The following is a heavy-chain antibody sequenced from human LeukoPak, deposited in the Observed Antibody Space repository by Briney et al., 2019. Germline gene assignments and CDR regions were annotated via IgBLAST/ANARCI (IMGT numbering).Heavy chain of an antibody. D-gene: IGHD3-9*01. CDR2: IYYTGST. Sequence: SETLSLTCTVSGDSISNPDSYWGWSRQSPGTGLEWIGNIYYTGSTYHHPSLNGRVTISIDTSRNQFSLKMTSVTAADTAAYYCARVTADWRIVWGQGTLVTVSS. CDR3: ARVTADWRIV. J-gene: IGHJ4*02. V-gene: IGHV4-39*07. CDR1: GDSISNPDSY.